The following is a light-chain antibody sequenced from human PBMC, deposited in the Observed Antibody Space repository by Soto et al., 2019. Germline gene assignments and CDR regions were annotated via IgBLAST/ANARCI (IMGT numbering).Light chain of an antibody. CDR1: QSISSY. J-gene: IGKJ5*01. Sequence: DIQITQSPSSLSASVGDRVTITCRASQSISSYLNWYQQKPGKAPKLLIYAASSLQSVVPSRFSGSGSGTDFTLTISSLQPEDFATYYCQQSYRTPPITFGQGTRLEIK. V-gene: IGKV1-39*01. CDR2: AAS. CDR3: QQSYRTPPIT.